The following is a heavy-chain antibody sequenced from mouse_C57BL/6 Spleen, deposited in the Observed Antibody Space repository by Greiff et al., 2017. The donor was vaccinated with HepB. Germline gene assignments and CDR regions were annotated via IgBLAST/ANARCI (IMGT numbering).Heavy chain of an antibody. V-gene: IGHV14-2*01. J-gene: IGHJ1*03. Sequence: EVMLVESGAELVKPGASVKLSCTASGFNIKDYYMHWVKQRTEQGLEWIGRIDPEDGETKYAPKFQGKATITADTSSNTAYLQLSSLTSEDTAVYYCAREDGSSWYFDVWGTGTTVTVSS. CDR1: GFNIKDYY. D-gene: IGHD1-1*01. CDR2: IDPEDGET. CDR3: AREDGSSWYFDV.